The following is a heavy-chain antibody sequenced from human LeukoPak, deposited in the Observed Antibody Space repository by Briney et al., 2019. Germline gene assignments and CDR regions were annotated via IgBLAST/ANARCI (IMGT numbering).Heavy chain of an antibody. D-gene: IGHD3-9*01. CDR2: IIPIFGTA. CDR3: AKDWHILTGRNCFDP. CDR1: GGTFSSYA. Sequence: SVKVSCKASGGTFSSYAISWVRQAPGQGLEWMGGIIPIFGTANYAQKFQGRVTMSADTSTSTAYMELRSLRFDDTAIYYCAKDWHILTGRNCFDPWGQGTLVTVSS. V-gene: IGHV1-69*06. J-gene: IGHJ5*02.